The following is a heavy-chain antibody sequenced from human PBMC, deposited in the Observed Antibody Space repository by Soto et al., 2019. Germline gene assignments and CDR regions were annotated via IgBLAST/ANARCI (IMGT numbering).Heavy chain of an antibody. CDR3: AHRRDTAGGNWFEP. D-gene: IGHD5-18*01. CDR2: IYWDDDE. Sequence: QITLKDSGPTLVQPPQPLTLTCTFSVFSLSTPGVGVAWIRQSPGEALEGLELIYWDDDERYSPDLENTLTINKVNSKDHLVLTLADMDPVDTATYYCAHRRDTAGGNWFEPWGQGTLVTVSS. V-gene: IGHV2-5*02. CDR1: VFSLSTPGVG. J-gene: IGHJ5*02.